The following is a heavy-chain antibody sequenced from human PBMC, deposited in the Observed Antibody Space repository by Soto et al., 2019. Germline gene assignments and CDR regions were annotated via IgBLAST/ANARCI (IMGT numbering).Heavy chain of an antibody. CDR2: IIPIFGTA. CDR3: ARLSYCISTSCYDYYFDY. D-gene: IGHD2-2*01. V-gene: IGHV1-69*12. CDR1: GGTFSSYA. Sequence: QVQLVQSGAEVKKPGSSVKVSCKASGGTFSSYAISWVRQAPGQGLEWMGGIIPIFGTANYEQKFQGRVTITADESTSTAYMELSSLRSEDTAVYYCARLSYCISTSCYDYYFDYWGQGTLVTVSS. J-gene: IGHJ4*02.